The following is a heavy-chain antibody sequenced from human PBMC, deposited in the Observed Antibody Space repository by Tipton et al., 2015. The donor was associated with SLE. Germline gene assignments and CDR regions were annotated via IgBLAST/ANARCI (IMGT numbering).Heavy chain of an antibody. J-gene: IGHJ4*02. CDR3: ARFPEMASLDY. CDR2: IYYSGST. Sequence: LRLSCAASGFTVSSNYMSWVRQAPGKGLEWIGYIYYSGSTNYNPSLKSRVTISVDTSKNQFSLKLSSVTAADTAVYYCARFPEMASLDYWGQGTLVTVSS. CDR1: GFTVSSNY. D-gene: IGHD5-24*01. V-gene: IGHV4-59*02.